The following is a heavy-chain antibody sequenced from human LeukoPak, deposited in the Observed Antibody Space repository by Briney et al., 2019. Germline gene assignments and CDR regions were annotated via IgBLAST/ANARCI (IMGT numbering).Heavy chain of an antibody. CDR1: GYTFTSYD. D-gene: IGHD2-2*01. CDR3: ARGREVPAGNWFDP. V-gene: IGHV1-8*03. CDR2: MNPNSGNT. Sequence: ASVKVSCKASGYTFTSYDINWVRQATGQGLEWMGWMNPNSGNTSYAQKFQGRVTITRNTSISTAYMELSSLRSEDTAVYYCARGREVPAGNWFDPWGQGTLVTVSS. J-gene: IGHJ5*02.